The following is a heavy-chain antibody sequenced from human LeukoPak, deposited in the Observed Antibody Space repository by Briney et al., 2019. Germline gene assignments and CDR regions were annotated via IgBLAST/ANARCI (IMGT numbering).Heavy chain of an antibody. J-gene: IGHJ6*03. CDR3: ARVGWIQLWSTDYYYMDV. CDR2: VFYNGAT. V-gene: IGHV4-39*07. CDR1: GGSISSSIYY. Sequence: SETLSLTCIVSGGSISSSIYYWAWVRQPPGKGLEWIGTVFYNGATQYSPSLRSRVTISIDTSKNQFSLKLSSVTAADTAVYYCARVGWIQLWSTDYYYMDVWGKGTTVTVSS. D-gene: IGHD5-18*01.